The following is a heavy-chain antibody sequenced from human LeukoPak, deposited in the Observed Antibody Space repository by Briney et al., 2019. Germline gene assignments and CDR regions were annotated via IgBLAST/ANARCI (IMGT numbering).Heavy chain of an antibody. D-gene: IGHD3-22*01. Sequence: SETLSLTCTVSGGSISSGDYYWGWIRQPPGKGLEWIGYIYYSGSTYYNPSLKSRVTISVDTSKNQFSLKLSSVTAADTAVYYCARDGSGYVNYYYYGMDVWGQGTTVTVSS. CDR1: GGSISSGDYY. CDR3: ARDGSGYVNYYYYGMDV. CDR2: IYYSGST. J-gene: IGHJ6*02. V-gene: IGHV4-30-4*01.